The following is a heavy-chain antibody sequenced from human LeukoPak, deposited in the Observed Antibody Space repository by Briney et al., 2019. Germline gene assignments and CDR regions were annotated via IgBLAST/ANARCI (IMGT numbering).Heavy chain of an antibody. Sequence: TSETLSLTCTVSGGSISSGSYYWSWIRQPAGKGLEWIGRIYTSGSTNYNPSLKSRVTISVDTSKNQFSLKLSSVTAADTAVYYCASSASYQYYFGYWGQGTLVTVSS. CDR1: GGSISSGSYY. J-gene: IGHJ4*02. D-gene: IGHD2-2*01. V-gene: IGHV4-61*02. CDR2: IYTSGST. CDR3: ASSASYQYYFGY.